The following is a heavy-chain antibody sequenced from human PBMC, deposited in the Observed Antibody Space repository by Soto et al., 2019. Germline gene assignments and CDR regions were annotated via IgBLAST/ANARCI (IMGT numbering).Heavy chain of an antibody. CDR3: ARGGAVGATDYGMDV. CDR1: GGSISSGGYS. Sequence: PSETLSLTCAVSGGSISSGGYSWSWIRQPPGKGLEWIGYMYHSGSTYYNPSLKSRVTISIDRSKNQFSLKLSSVTAADTAVYYCARGGAVGATDYGMDVWGQGTTVTVSS. V-gene: IGHV4-30-2*01. J-gene: IGHJ6*02. D-gene: IGHD1-26*01. CDR2: MYHSGST.